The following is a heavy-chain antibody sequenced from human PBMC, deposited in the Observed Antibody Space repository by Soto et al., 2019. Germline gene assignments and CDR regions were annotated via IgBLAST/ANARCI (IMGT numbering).Heavy chain of an antibody. D-gene: IGHD3-10*01. CDR2: ISYDGSNK. CDR3: ANSGSGSYYSTLCMDV. CDR1: GFTFSSYG. J-gene: IGHJ6*02. Sequence: QVQLVESGGGVVQPGRSLRLSCAASGFTFSSYGMHWVRQAPGKGLEWVAVISYDGSNKYYADSVKGRFTISRDNSKNPLYLQMNSLRAEDTAVYYCANSGSGSYYSTLCMDVWGQGTTVTVSS. V-gene: IGHV3-30*18.